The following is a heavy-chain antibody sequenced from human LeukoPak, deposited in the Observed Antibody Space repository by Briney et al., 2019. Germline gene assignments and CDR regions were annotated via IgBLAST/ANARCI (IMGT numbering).Heavy chain of an antibody. Sequence: GGSLSLSCAASGFTFSSYAMSWVRQAPGKGLEWVSAISGSGGSTYYADSVKGRFTISRDNSKNTLYLQMNSLRAEDTATYFCAKAIPYWYFDLWGRGAPVTVSS. CDR3: AKAIPYWYFDL. CDR2: ISGSGGST. V-gene: IGHV3-23*01. CDR1: GFTFSSYA. J-gene: IGHJ2*01.